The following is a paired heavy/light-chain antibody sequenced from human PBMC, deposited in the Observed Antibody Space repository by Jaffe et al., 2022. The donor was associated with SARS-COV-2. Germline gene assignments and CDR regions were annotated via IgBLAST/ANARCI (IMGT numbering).Heavy chain of an antibody. CDR2: ISYDGSEE. Sequence: QVQLVESGGGVVQPGRSLRLTCAASGFTFNTYAMHWVRQAPGKGLEWLAVISYDGSEEHYADSVKGRFTISRDNSKNTLYLEMNSLRVEDTAVYYCAGDPCSGGSCRFDYWGQGTLATVSS. J-gene: IGHJ4*02. CDR3: AGDPCSGGSCRFDY. CDR1: GFTFNTYA. D-gene: IGHD2-15*01. V-gene: IGHV3-30-3*01.
Light chain of an antibody. V-gene: IGKV1-33*01. Sequence: DTQMTQSPSSLSASVGDRLTITCQASQDISKYLNWYHQRSGRAPQLLIYEGSNLATGVPSRFSGNGSGTDFSFTISSLQAEDFGTYYCQQYDNLPLTFGGGTKVQIK. CDR3: QQYDNLPLT. CDR2: EGS. CDR1: QDISKY. J-gene: IGKJ4*01.